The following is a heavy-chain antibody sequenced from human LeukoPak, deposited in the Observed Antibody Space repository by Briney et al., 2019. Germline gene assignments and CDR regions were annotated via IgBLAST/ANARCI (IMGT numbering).Heavy chain of an antibody. CDR1: GFTFSSYS. CDR2: ISSSSSYI. D-gene: IGHD4-11*01. J-gene: IGHJ6*03. Sequence: PGGSLRLSCAASGFTFSSYSMNWVRQAPGKGLEWVSSISSSSSYIYYADSVKGRFTLSRDNAKNSLYLQMNSLRAEDTAVYYCAREHDYRVYYYYYYMDVWGKGTTVTVSS. CDR3: AREHDYRVYYYYYYMDV. V-gene: IGHV3-21*01.